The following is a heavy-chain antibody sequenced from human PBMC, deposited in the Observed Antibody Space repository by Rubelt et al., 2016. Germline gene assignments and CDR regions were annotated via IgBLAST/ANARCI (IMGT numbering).Heavy chain of an antibody. D-gene: IGHD4-23*01. CDR2: IWDDGSQK. CDR3: ARFGHYGGNSIDY. Sequence: GKGLEWVAVIWDDGSQKFYGESGKGRFTISRDNSKNTLYLQMNSLRAEDTAVYYCARFGHYGGNSIDYWGRGTLVTVSS. V-gene: IGHV3-33*01. J-gene: IGHJ2*01.